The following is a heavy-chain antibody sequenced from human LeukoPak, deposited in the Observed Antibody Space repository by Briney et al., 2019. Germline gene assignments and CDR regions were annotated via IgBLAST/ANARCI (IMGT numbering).Heavy chain of an antibody. V-gene: IGHV3-74*01. J-gene: IGHJ4*02. CDR1: GFTFSSYW. CDR3: ARVDPPRTLDADY. CDR2: INSDGSST. Sequence: GGSLRLSCAASGFTFSSYWMHWVRQAPGKGLVWVPRINSDGSSTSYADSVKGRFTISRDNAKNTLYLQMNSLRAEDTAVYYCARVDPPRTLDADYWGQGTLVTVSS. D-gene: IGHD3/OR15-3a*01.